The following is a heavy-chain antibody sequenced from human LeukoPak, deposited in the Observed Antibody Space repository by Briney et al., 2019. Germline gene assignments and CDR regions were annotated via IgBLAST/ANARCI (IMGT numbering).Heavy chain of an antibody. V-gene: IGHV4-59*12. CDR1: GGSIRNYY. Sequence: SETLSLTCTVSGGSIRNYYWSWIRQPPGKGLEWIGYIYYSGSTDYNPSLKSRVILSVDTSKNQFSLKLRSVTAADTAVYYCAREWHHVFDYWGQGNLVTVSS. D-gene: IGHD5-12*01. CDR3: AREWHHVFDY. CDR2: IYYSGST. J-gene: IGHJ4*02.